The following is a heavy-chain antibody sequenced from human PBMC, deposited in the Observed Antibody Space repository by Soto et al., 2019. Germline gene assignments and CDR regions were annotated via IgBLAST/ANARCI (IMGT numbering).Heavy chain of an antibody. J-gene: IGHJ4*02. D-gene: IGHD1-1*01. V-gene: IGHV1-18*01. CDR1: GYAFTTYG. Sequence: QVHLVQSGAEVKKPGASVKVSCKGSGYAFTTYGITWVRQAPGQGLEWMGWISAHNGNTNYAQKLQGRVTVTRDTSTSTASMALRSLRSDATAVYYCARGRYGDYWGQGALVTVSS. CDR2: ISAHNGNT. CDR3: ARGRYGDY.